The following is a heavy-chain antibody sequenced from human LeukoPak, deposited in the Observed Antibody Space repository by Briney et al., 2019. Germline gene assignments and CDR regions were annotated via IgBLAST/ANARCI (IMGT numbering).Heavy chain of an antibody. V-gene: IGHV1-2*02. J-gene: IGHJ4*02. CDR3: ARVYQQWLDQSFDY. D-gene: IGHD6-19*01. CDR1: GYTFTSYY. CDR2: INPNSGGA. Sequence: GASVKVFCKASGYTFTSYYMHWVRQAPGQGLEWMGWINPNSGGANYAQKFRGRVTMTRDTSISTAYMELSRLRSDDTAVYYCARVYQQWLDQSFDYWGQGTLVTVSS.